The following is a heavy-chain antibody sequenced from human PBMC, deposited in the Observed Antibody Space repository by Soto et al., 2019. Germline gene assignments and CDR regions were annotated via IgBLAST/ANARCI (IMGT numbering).Heavy chain of an antibody. CDR2: ISGSGVGT. D-gene: IGHD6-19*01. J-gene: IGHJ5*02. Sequence: GGSLRLSCAASGFTFDGYAMSWVRQAPEKGLEWLSIISGSGVGTFYADSVKGRFTLSRDTSKNTLDLQLNSLRGEDTAMYYCARDMYSSDYFVKWFEPWGQGTLVTVSS. CDR1: GFTFDGYA. CDR3: ARDMYSSDYFVKWFEP. V-gene: IGHV3-23*01.